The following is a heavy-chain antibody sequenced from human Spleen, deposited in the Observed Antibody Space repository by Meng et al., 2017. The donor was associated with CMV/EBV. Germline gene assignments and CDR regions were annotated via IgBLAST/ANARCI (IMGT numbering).Heavy chain of an antibody. D-gene: IGHD2-2*01. J-gene: IGHJ4*02. Sequence: GGSLRLSCAASGFILSNHGMHWVRQAPGKWLEWVAFIRYDVINKYYGDSVKGRFTISRDNSKNTLYLQMNSLRAEDTALYYCARSPSPYCSSTSCYWDYWGQGTLVTVSS. CDR1: GFILSNHG. CDR3: ARSPSPYCSSTSCYWDY. V-gene: IGHV3-30*02. CDR2: IRYDVINK.